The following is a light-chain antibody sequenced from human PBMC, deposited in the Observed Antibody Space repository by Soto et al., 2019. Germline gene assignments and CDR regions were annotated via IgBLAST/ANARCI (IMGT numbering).Light chain of an antibody. Sequence: EIVLTQSPGTLSLSPGERATLSCRASQSVSSNYLAWYQQQPGQPPRLLIYGASSSATGIPDRFSGSGSGTDFTLTISRLEPEDIAVYYCQQYDRSPLTFGGGTKVEIK. CDR3: QQYDRSPLT. V-gene: IGKV3-20*01. CDR2: GAS. CDR1: QSVSSNY. J-gene: IGKJ4*01.